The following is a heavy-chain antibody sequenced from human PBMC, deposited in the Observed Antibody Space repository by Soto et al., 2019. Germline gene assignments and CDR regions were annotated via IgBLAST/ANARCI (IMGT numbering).Heavy chain of an antibody. J-gene: IGHJ4*02. CDR2: INAGNGNT. CDR1: GYTVTSYA. V-gene: IGHV1-3*01. D-gene: IGHD2-15*01. CDR3: ARVGYCSSGSCYYPHDLDY. Sequence: ASLKVSCKASGYTVTSYAMHGLRQATGQRLEWMGWINAGNGNTKYSQKFQGRVTITRDTSASTAYMELSSLRSEDTAVYYCARVGYCSSGSCYYPHDLDYWGQGTLVTVSS.